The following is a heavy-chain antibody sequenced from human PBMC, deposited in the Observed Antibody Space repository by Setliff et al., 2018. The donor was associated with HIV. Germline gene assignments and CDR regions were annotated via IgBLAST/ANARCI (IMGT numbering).Heavy chain of an antibody. CDR2: VYSTGST. J-gene: IGHJ6*03. CDR3: ASTSMGMTRKPIWYYHMDV. V-gene: IGHV4-59*11. Sequence: PSETLSLTCTVSGGSIENLYWTWTRQPSGRGLEWIGYVYSTGSTQYNPSLKSRATMSDDTSKNQISLTLTSVSAADTAVYYCASTSMGMTRKPIWYYHMDVWGHGITVTVSS. D-gene: IGHD7-27*01. CDR1: GGSIENLY.